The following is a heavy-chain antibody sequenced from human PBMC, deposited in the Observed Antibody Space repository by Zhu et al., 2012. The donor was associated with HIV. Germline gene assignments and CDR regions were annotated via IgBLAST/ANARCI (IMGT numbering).Heavy chain of an antibody. J-gene: IGHJ4*02. D-gene: IGHD6-19*01. CDR1: GGSLSGYY. Sequence: QVQLQQWGAGLLKPSETLSLTCAVYGGSLSGYYWSWIRQPPGKGLEWLGEVNHSGNTNYKPSLQSRVTISVDRSKNQFSLKLTSVTAADTAVYYCARLTSGLTSGWGQGTLVTVSS. CDR2: VNHSGNT. CDR3: ARLTSGLTSG. V-gene: IGHV4-34*02.